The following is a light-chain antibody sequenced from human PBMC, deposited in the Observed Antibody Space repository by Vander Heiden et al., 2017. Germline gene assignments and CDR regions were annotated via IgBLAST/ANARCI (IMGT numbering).Light chain of an antibody. V-gene: IGLV3-21*02. CDR2: EDS. J-gene: IGLJ3*02. CDR1: NIGSKS. Sequence: SSVLTQPPPVSVAPGQTARITCGGKNIGSKSVHWYQQQPGQAPVLVVYEDSDRPSGIAERFSGSNSGNTATLTISRVEAGDEADYYCQGWDNSSDHVVFGGGTKLTVL. CDR3: QGWDNSSDHVV.